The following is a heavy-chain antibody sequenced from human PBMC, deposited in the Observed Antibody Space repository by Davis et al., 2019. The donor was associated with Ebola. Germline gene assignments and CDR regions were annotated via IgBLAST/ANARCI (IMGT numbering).Heavy chain of an antibody. V-gene: IGHV3-74*01. CDR2: INSDGSST. CDR3: ARAPLRSAPLDY. D-gene: IGHD4-17*01. Sequence: GESLKISCAASGFTFSSYGMHWVRQAPGKGLVWVSRINSDGSSTSYADSVKGRFTISRDNAKNTLYLQMNSLRADDTAVYYCARAPLRSAPLDYWGQGTLVTVSS. CDR1: GFTFSSYG. J-gene: IGHJ4*02.